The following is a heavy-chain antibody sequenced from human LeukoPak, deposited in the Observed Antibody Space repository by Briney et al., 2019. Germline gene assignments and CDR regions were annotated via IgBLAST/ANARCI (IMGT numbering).Heavy chain of an antibody. CDR2: INQDGREK. V-gene: IGHV3-7*01. Sequence: PGGSLTLSCTVSGFTFSSYWMTWVRQVPGKGLQWVANINQDGREKYYMDSMKGRLNISRDNTENSVFLQLTSLRPEDTGIYFCAKGRAYGDFWGQGT. D-gene: IGHD4-17*01. CDR1: GFTFSSYW. CDR3: AKGRAYGDF. J-gene: IGHJ4*02.